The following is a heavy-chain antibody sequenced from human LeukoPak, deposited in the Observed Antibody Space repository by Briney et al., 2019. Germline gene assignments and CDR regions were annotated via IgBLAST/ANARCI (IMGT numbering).Heavy chain of an antibody. D-gene: IGHD1-14*01. J-gene: IGHJ6*03. CDR2: INHSGST. V-gene: IGHV4-34*01. CDR3: ARILGRMPLRRYYYYYMDV. Sequence: SETLSLTCAVYGGSFSGYYWSWIRQPPGKGLEWIGEINHSGSTNYNPSLKSRVTISVDTSKNQFSLKLSSVTAADTAVYYCARILGRMPLRRYYYYYMDVWGKGTTVTVSS. CDR1: GGSFSGYY.